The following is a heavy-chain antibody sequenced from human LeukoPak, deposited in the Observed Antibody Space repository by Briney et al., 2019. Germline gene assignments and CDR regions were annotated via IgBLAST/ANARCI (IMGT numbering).Heavy chain of an antibody. J-gene: IGHJ4*02. Sequence: GGSLRLSCAASGFTFSSYSMNWVCQAPGKGLEWVSSISSSSSYIYYTDSVKGRFTVSRDNAKNSLYLQMNSLRAEDTAVYCCARDEGGGYDTYFDYWGQGTLVTVSS. V-gene: IGHV3-21*01. CDR3: ARDEGGGYDTYFDY. CDR1: GFTFSSYS. D-gene: IGHD5-12*01. CDR2: ISSSSSYI.